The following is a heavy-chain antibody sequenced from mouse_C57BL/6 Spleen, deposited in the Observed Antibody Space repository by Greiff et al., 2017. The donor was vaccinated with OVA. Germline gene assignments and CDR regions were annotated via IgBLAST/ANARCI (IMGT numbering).Heavy chain of an antibody. CDR2: IHPNSGST. CDR1: GYTFTSYW. V-gene: IGHV1-64*01. J-gene: IGHJ4*01. Sequence: QVHVKQPGAELVKPGASVKLSCKASGYTFTSYWMHWVKQRPGQGLEWIGMIHPNSGSTNYNEKFKSKATLTVDKSSSTAYMQLSSLTSEDSAVYYCATSSGRYAMDYWGQGTSVTVSS. D-gene: IGHD3-2*02. CDR3: ATSSGRYAMDY.